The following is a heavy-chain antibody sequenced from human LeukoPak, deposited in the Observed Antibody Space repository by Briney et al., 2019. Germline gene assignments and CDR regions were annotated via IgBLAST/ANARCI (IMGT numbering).Heavy chain of an antibody. V-gene: IGHV3-23*01. CDR1: GFTFSSYA. D-gene: IGHD3-22*01. CDR2: ISGSGGST. Sequence: GGSLRLSCAASGFTFSSYAMSWVRQAPGKGLEWVSAISGSGGSTYYADSVKGRFTISRDNSKNTLYLQMNSLKTEDTAVYYCTAGYVSIVVVRDAFDIWGQGTMVTVSS. CDR3: TAGYVSIVVVRDAFDI. J-gene: IGHJ3*02.